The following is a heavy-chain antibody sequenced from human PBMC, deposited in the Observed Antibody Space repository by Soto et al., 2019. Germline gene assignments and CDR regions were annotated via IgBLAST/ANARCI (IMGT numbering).Heavy chain of an antibody. J-gene: IGHJ3*02. CDR2: IYYAGST. D-gene: IGHD3-10*01. V-gene: IGHV4-59*08. Sequence: SETLSLTCTVSGGSISGYYWSWIRQPPGKGQEWIGYIYYAGSTNYNPSLKSRVTMSVDTSKNQFSLELTSVTAADTAVYYFARHGSGGRAFDIWGPGTMVTVSS. CDR3: ARHGSGGRAFDI. CDR1: GGSISGYY.